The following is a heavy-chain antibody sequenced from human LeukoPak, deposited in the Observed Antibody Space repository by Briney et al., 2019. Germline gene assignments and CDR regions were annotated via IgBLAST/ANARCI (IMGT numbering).Heavy chain of an antibody. CDR2: IDPSDSHT. V-gene: IGHV5-10-1*01. Sequence: GESLKISCKGSGYRFASYWISWVRQMPGKGLEWMGRIDPSDSHTNYSPSFQGHVTISGDKSISTAYLQWSSLRASDTAMYYCARQYHYDSSGYPYAFEIWGQGTMVTVSS. D-gene: IGHD3-22*01. CDR1: GYRFASYW. J-gene: IGHJ3*02. CDR3: ARQYHYDSSGYPYAFEI.